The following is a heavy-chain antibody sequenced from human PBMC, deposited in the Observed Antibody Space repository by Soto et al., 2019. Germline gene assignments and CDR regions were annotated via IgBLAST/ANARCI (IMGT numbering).Heavy chain of an antibody. D-gene: IGHD3-22*01. CDR2: ISWNSGSI. J-gene: IGHJ6*02. CDR1: GFTFDDYA. V-gene: IGHV3-9*01. Sequence: RRLSCAASGFTFDDYAMHWVRQAPGKGLEWVSGISWNSGSIGYADSVKGRFTISRDNAKNSLYLQMNSLRAEDTALYYCAKDMGPTPNYYDSSGYYYYGMDVWGQRTTVTVSS. CDR3: AKDMGPTPNYYDSSGYYYYGMDV.